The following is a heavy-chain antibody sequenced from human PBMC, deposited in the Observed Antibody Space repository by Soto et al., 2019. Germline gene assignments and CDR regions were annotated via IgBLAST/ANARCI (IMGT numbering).Heavy chain of an antibody. J-gene: IGHJ4*02. D-gene: IGHD5-12*01. CDR1: GGSFSGYY. V-gene: IGHV4-34*01. CDR3: ASQGKRWLQRFSH. CDR2: INHSGST. Sequence: SETLSLTCAVYGGSFSGYYWSWIRQPPGKGLEWIGEINHSGSTNYNPSLKSRVTISVDTSKNQFSLKLSSVTAADTAVYHCASQGKRWLQRFSHWGQGTLVTVPQ.